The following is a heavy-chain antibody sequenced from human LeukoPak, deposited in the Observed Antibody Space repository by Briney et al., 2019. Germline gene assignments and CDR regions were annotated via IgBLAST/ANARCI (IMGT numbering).Heavy chain of an antibody. CDR2: IGAGGGGT. CDR3: AKGLAVATSYFDY. D-gene: IGHD6-19*01. V-gene: IGHV3-23*01. Sequence: GGSLRLSCAASGFTLNSYPMSWVRQAPGKGLEWVSTIGAGGGGTYYADSVKGRITFSTDNSKNTLYLQMNSLKAEDTAVYYCAKGLAVATSYFDYWGQGTLVTVSS. J-gene: IGHJ4*02. CDR1: GFTLNSYP.